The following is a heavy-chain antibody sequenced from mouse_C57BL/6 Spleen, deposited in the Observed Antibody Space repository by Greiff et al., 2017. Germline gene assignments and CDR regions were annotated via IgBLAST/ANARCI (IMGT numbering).Heavy chain of an antibody. CDR2: INPNYGTT. Sequence: VQLKESGPELVKPGASVKISCKASGYSFTDYNMNWVKQSNGKSLEWIGVINPNYGTTSYNQKFKGKATLTVDQSSSTAYMQLTSLKSEDSAVYYWATLYGSSSYYFDYWGQGTSLTVSS. V-gene: IGHV1-39*01. J-gene: IGHJ2*02. D-gene: IGHD1-1*01. CDR3: ATLYGSSSYYFDY. CDR1: GYSFTDYN.